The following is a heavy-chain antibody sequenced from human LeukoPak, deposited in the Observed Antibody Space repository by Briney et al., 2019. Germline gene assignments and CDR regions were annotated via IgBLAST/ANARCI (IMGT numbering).Heavy chain of an antibody. CDR1: GYTFTSYA. CDR2: ISAYNGNT. D-gene: IGHD1-26*01. CDR3: ARDRPSIVGARSDY. V-gene: IGHV1-18*01. Sequence: GASVKVSCKASGYTFTSYAISWVRQAPGQGLEWMGWISAYNGNTNYAQKLQGRVTMTTDTSTSTAYMELRSLRSDDTAVYYCARDRPSIVGARSDYWGQGTLVTVSS. J-gene: IGHJ4*02.